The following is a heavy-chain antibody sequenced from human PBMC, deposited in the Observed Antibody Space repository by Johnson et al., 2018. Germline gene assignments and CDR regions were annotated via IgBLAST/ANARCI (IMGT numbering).Heavy chain of an antibody. CDR3: ARDEELDVLLWFGENYYGMDV. CDR1: GFTFSSYS. Sequence: VQLQESGGGLVQPGGSLKLSCAASGFTFSSYSMNWVRQAPGKGLEWVSSISSSSSYIYYAYSVKGRFTISRDNAKNSLYLQMNSLRAEDTAVYYCARDEELDVLLWFGENYYGMDVGCQGTTVTVSS. J-gene: IGHJ6*02. CDR2: ISSSSSYI. D-gene: IGHD3-10*01. V-gene: IGHV3-21*04.